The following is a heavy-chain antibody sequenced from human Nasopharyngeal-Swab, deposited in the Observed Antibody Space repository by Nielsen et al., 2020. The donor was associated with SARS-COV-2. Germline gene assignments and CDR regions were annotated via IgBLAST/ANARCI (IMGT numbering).Heavy chain of an antibody. CDR2: INHSGNT. CDR1: GGSFSAYD. CDR3: ALTYYYDSSGPTDAFDI. D-gene: IGHD3-22*01. V-gene: IGHV4-34*01. J-gene: IGHJ3*02. Sequence: GSLRLSCAVYGGSFSAYDWSWIRQPPGKGLEWIGEINHSGNTNYNPSLKSRVTISLDTSKNQFSLKLSSVTAADTAVYYCALTYYYDSSGPTDAFDIWGQGTMVTVSS.